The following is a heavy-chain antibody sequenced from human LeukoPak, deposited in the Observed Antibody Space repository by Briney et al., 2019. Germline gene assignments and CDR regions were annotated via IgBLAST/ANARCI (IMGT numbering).Heavy chain of an antibody. CDR3: ARGRGVDY. CDR2: IKQDGSEN. CDR1: GFTFSSYW. Sequence: PGGSLRLSCAASGFTFSSYWMSWVRQTPGKGLEWVANIKQDGSENFYVDSVKGRFTISRDNAKNSLYLQMNSLRAEDTAVYWCARGRGVDYWGQGTLVTVSS. D-gene: IGHD3-10*01. V-gene: IGHV3-7*01. J-gene: IGHJ4*02.